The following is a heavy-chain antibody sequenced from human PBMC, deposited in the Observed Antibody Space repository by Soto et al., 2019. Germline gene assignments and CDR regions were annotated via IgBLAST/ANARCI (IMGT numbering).Heavy chain of an antibody. CDR3: AATTIPGIVAYYYYGMDV. V-gene: IGHV1-58*01. Sequence: QMQLVQSGPEVKKPGTSVKVSCKASGFTFTSSAVQWVRQARGQRLEWIGWIVVGSGNTNYAQKFQERVTITRDMSTSTAYMELSSLRSEDTAVYYCAATTIPGIVAYYYYGMDVWGQGTTVTVSS. D-gene: IGHD2-21*01. J-gene: IGHJ6*02. CDR1: GFTFTSSA. CDR2: IVVGSGNT.